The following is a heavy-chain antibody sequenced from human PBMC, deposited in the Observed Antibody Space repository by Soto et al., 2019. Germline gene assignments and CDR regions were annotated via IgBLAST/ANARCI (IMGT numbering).Heavy chain of an antibody. Sequence: QVQLVESGGGVVQPGRSLRLSCAASGFTFSHYGIHWVRQAPGKGLEWVAVISFDGSNKYYADSVKGRFTISRDNSKNTRYLYMCSLREQNTRVYYCAKPPTVEETFSYFDPRGQGTLVTVSS. CDR1: GFTFSHYG. CDR2: ISFDGSNK. CDR3: AKPPTVEETFSYFDP. V-gene: IGHV3-30*18. J-gene: IGHJ4*02. D-gene: IGHD6-19*01.